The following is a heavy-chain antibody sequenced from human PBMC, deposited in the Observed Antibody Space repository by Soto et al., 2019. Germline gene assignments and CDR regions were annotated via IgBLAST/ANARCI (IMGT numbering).Heavy chain of an antibody. CDR1: GFTFTSYW. J-gene: IGHJ5*02. Sequence: GGSLRLSCAASGFTFTSYWMHWVRQSPGKGLVWVSRINPGGSRTSYADSVKGRFTISRDNAKNTLYLQMNSLRAEDTAVYYCAKAKTGIAAAGTFLGWFDPWGQGTLVTVSS. D-gene: IGHD6-13*01. CDR2: INPGGSRT. CDR3: AKAKTGIAAAGTFLGWFDP. V-gene: IGHV3-74*01.